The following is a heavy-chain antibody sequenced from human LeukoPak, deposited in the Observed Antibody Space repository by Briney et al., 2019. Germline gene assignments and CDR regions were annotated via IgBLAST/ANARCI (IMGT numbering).Heavy chain of an antibody. CDR1: GGSISSYY. Sequence: KPSETLSLTCTVSGGSISSYYWSWIRQPAGKGLEWIGRIYTSGSTNYNPSLKSRVTMSVDTSKNQFSLKLSSVTAADTAVYYCARDCRSTSCYYTQTFDYWGQGTLVTVSS. V-gene: IGHV4-4*07. J-gene: IGHJ4*02. CDR2: IYTSGST. D-gene: IGHD2-2*01. CDR3: ARDCRSTSCYYTQTFDY.